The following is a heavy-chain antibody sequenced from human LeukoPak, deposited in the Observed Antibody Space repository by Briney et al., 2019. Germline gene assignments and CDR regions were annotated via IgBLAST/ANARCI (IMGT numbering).Heavy chain of an antibody. V-gene: IGHV2-70*04. D-gene: IGHD3-22*01. Sequence: ESGPTLVNPTQTLTLTCTFSGFSLSTNGMRVSWIRQPPGKALEWLARIDWDDDKFYSTSLKTRLTISKDTPKNQVVLTMTNMAPVDTATYYCARTSYYYDGSRYYVYWFDPWGPGTLVTVSS. CDR2: IDWDDDK. CDR1: GFSLSTNGMR. J-gene: IGHJ5*02. CDR3: ARTSYYYDGSRYYVYWFDP.